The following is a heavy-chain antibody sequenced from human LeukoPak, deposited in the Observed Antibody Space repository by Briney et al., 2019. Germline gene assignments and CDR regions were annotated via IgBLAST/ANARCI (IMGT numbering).Heavy chain of an antibody. CDR2: IYYSGSP. D-gene: IGHD3-22*01. J-gene: IGHJ5*02. CDR1: GGSINNYY. CDR3: ARGGYYDGSGFSPRHNWFDP. Sequence: PSETLSLTCTVSGGSINNYYWTWIRQPPGKGVEWIGHIYYSGSPDYNPSLKSRVTLSVDTSKNQFSLKLSSVTAADTAVYYCARGGYYDGSGFSPRHNWFDPWGQGTLVSVSS. V-gene: IGHV4-59*01.